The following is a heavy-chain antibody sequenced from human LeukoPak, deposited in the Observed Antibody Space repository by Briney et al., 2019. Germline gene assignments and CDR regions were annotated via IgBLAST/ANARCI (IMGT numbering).Heavy chain of an antibody. CDR1: GFTFDDYA. CDR2: ISWNSGSI. CDR3: AREIDYGEVSSDY. D-gene: IGHD4-17*01. V-gene: IGHV3-9*01. Sequence: SLRLSCAASGFTFDDYAMHWVRQAPGEGLEWVSGISWNSGSIGYADSVKGRFTISRDNAKNTLYLQMNSLRVEDTAVYYCAREIDYGEVSSDYWGQGTLVTVSS. J-gene: IGHJ4*02.